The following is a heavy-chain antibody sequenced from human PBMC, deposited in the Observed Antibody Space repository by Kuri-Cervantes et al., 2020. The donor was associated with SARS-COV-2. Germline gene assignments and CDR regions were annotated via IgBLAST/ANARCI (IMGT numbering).Heavy chain of an antibody. CDR3: VRDYCSGGSCYGFDS. CDR2: IRYDGAYK. D-gene: IGHD2-15*01. Sequence: GESLKISCVVSGFTFSNYGMHWVRQTPSRGLEWVAIIRYDGAYKYYADSVEGRFSISRDNSKNSLYLQMNNLRAEDTALYYCVRDYCSGGSCYGFDSWGQGTLVTVSS. CDR1: GFTFSNYG. J-gene: IGHJ4*02. V-gene: IGHV3-33*01.